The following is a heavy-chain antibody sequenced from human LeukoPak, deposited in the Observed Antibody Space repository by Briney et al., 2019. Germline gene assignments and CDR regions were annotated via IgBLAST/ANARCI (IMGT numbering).Heavy chain of an antibody. CDR3: AKANGATTVTTLFDY. CDR2: ISWNSGSI. D-gene: IGHD4-17*01. V-gene: IGHV3-9*03. CDR1: GFTFDDYA. J-gene: IGHJ4*02. Sequence: PGRSLRLSCAASGFTFDDYAMHWVRQAPGKGLDWASGISWNSGSIGYADSVKGRFTISRDNAKNSLYLQINSLRAEDMALYYCAKANGATTVTTLFDYWGQGTLVTVSS.